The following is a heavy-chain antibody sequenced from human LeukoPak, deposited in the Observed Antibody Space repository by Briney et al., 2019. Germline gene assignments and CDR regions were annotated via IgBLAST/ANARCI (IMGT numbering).Heavy chain of an antibody. CDR3: ARDLTGPGRDGYNYHNY. V-gene: IGHV4-34*01. J-gene: IGHJ4*02. Sequence: SSETLSLTCAVYGGSFSGYYWSWIRQPPGRGLEWIGEINHSGSTNYNPSLKSRVTISVDTSKNQFSLKLSSVTAEDTAVYYCARDLTGPGRDGYNYHNYWGQGTLVTVSS. CDR1: GGSFSGYY. CDR2: INHSGST. D-gene: IGHD5-24*01.